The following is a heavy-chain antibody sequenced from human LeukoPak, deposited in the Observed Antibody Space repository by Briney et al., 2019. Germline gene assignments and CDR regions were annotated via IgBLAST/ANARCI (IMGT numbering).Heavy chain of an antibody. J-gene: IGHJ3*02. D-gene: IGHD2-8*01. CDR2: FDPEDGET. CDR1: GYTLTELS. V-gene: IGHV1-24*01. CDR3: ATLSRRVMGDAFDI. Sequence: ASVKVSCXVSGYTLTELSMHWVRQAPGKGLVWMGGFDPEDGETIYAQKFQGRVTMTEDTSTDTAYMELSSLRSEDTAVYYCATLSRRVMGDAFDIWGQGTMVTVSS.